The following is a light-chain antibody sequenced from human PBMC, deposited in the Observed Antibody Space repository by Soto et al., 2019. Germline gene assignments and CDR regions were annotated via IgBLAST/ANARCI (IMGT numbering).Light chain of an antibody. CDR3: QQYDNLPIT. CDR1: QSISNH. CDR2: AAS. V-gene: IGKV1-39*01. Sequence: DIQMTQSPSSLSASVEDRVIITCRASQSISNHLNWYQQKPGKAPKLLIFAASSLQSGVPSRFSGSRSGPDFTLTISSLQPEDFATYYCQQYDNLPITFGQGTRLEIK. J-gene: IGKJ5*01.